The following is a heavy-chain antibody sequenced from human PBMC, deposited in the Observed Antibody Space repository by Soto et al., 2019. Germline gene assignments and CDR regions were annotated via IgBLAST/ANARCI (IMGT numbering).Heavy chain of an antibody. V-gene: IGHV1-8*01. D-gene: IGHD5-18*01. CDR3: ARVFGDTAMETSDYYYGMDV. J-gene: IGHJ6*02. Sequence: QVQLVQSGAEVKKPGASVKVSCKASGYTFTSYDINWVRQATGQGLEWMGWMNPNSGNTGYAQKFQGRVTMTRNTSISTAYIELSSLRSEDTAVYYCARVFGDTAMETSDYYYGMDVWGQGTTVTVSS. CDR1: GYTFTSYD. CDR2: MNPNSGNT.